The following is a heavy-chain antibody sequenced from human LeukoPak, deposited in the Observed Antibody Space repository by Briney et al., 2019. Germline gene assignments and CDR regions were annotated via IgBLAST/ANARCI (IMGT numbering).Heavy chain of an antibody. CDR3: ARGAGYNELDY. CDR2: INPNSGGT. CDR1: GYSFSDNY. V-gene: IGHV1-2*02. Sequence: ASVKVSCKASGYSFSDNYMHWVRQAPGQGPEWMGWINPNSGGTEYSQKFQGRVTMTRDTSISTAYMELSRLRSDDTAVYYCARGAGYNELDYWGQGTLVTVSS. D-gene: IGHD5-12*01. J-gene: IGHJ4*02.